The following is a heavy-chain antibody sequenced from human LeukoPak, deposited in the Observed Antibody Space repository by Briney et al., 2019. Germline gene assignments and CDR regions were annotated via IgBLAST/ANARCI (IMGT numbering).Heavy chain of an antibody. CDR2: ISYGGDNK. V-gene: IGHV3-30-3*01. J-gene: IGHJ4*02. Sequence: PGGSLRLSCAASGFTFSIYAMHWVRQAPGKGLEWVAVISYGGDNKYYTDSVKGRFTISRDDSKNTLYLQMNSLRAEDTAMYYCARDSSGGHFDYWGQGTLVTVSS. D-gene: IGHD3-16*01. CDR3: ARDSSGGHFDY. CDR1: GFTFSIYA.